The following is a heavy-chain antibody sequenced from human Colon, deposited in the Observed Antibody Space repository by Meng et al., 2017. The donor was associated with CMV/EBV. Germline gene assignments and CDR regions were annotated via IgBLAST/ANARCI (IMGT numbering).Heavy chain of an antibody. CDR3: ARDRGGPPFDY. J-gene: IGHJ4*02. CDR1: GYTFTNYG. Sequence: QVQLVQSGSELKKPGASVKISCKTSGYTFTNYGINWVRQAPGQRLEWMGWISAYNGNTNYAQKLQGRVTMTTDTSTSTAYMELRSLRSDDTAVYYCARDRGGPPFDYWGQGTLVTVSS. CDR2: ISAYNGNT. D-gene: IGHD3-16*01. V-gene: IGHV1-18*01.